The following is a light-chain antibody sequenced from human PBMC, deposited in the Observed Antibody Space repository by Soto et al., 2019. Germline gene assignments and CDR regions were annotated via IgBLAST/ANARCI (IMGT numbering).Light chain of an antibody. CDR2: AAS. V-gene: IGKV1-39*01. J-gene: IGKJ4*01. CDR3: QQSYSTPVLT. CDR1: QSISSY. Sequence: DIQMTQSPSSLSASVGDRVTITCRASQSISSYLNWYQQKPGKAPKLLIYAASSLQSGVPSRFSGSGSGTDFTLTISSLQPEYFATYYCQQSYSTPVLTFGGGTKVDIK.